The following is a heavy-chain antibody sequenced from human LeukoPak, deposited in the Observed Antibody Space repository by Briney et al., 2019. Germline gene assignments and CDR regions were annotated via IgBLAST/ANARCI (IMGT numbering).Heavy chain of an antibody. CDR2: IHCDGST. D-gene: IGHD3-3*01. CDR1: GDSFSNTNYY. CDR3: ARGAATIFGVVTHYYYYGMDV. J-gene: IGHJ6*02. V-gene: IGHV4-39*07. Sequence: KSSETLSLTCTVSGDSFSNTNYYWDWIRQPPGKGLEWIGAIHCDGSTYYNPSLKSRVTISVDTSKNQFSLKLSSVTAADTAVYYCARGAATIFGVVTHYYYYGMDVWGQGTTVTVSS.